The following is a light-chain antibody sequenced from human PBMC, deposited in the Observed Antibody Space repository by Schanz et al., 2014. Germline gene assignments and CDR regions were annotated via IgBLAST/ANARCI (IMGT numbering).Light chain of an antibody. CDR2: DVS. Sequence: DIQMTQSPSTLSASVGDRVSITCRATQNINKWLAWYQQKPGKAPKLLIYDVSNLQSGVPSRFRGSGSGTEFTLTISSLQPDDFATYYCQQYNTYRTFGQGTKVEIK. CDR3: QQYNTYRT. V-gene: IGKV1-5*01. J-gene: IGKJ1*01. CDR1: QNINKW.